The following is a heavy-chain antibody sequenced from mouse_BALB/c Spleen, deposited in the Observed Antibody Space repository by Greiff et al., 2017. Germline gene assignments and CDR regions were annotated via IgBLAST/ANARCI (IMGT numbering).Heavy chain of an antibody. CDR2: IYPGGGYT. V-gene: IGHV1-63*02. CDR3: ARRGDIRPHWYFDV. D-gene: IGHD3-3*01. Sequence: VQLQQSGAELVRPGTSVKISCKASGYTFTNYWLGWVKQRPGHGLEWIGDIYPGGGYTNYNEKFKGKATLTADTSSSTAYMQLSSLTSEDSAVYFCARRGDIRPHWYFDVWGAGTTVTVSS. CDR1: GYTFTNYW. J-gene: IGHJ1*01.